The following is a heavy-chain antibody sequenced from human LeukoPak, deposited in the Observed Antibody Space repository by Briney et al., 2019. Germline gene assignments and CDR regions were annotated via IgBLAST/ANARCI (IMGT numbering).Heavy chain of an antibody. D-gene: IGHD3-10*01. CDR2: ISGSGGST. J-gene: IGHJ4*02. CDR3: AKFGRLLWFGESPTGLYYFDY. CDR1: GFTFSSYG. V-gene: IGHV3-23*01. Sequence: GGSLRLSCAASGFTFSSYGMSWVRQAPGKGLEWVSAISGSGGSTYYADSVKGRFTISRDNSKNTLYLQMNSLRAEDTAVYYCAKFGRLLWFGESPTGLYYFDYWGQGTLVTVSS.